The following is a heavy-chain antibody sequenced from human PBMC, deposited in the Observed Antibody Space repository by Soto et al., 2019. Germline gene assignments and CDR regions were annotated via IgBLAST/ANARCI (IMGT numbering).Heavy chain of an antibody. CDR3: AKESARGYCSSTSCPLDY. V-gene: IGHV3-30*18. J-gene: IGHJ4*02. Sequence: QVQLVESGGGVVQPGRSLRLSCAASGFTFSSYGMHWVRQAPGKGLEWVAVISYDGSNKYYADSVKGRFTISRDNSKNTLYLQMNSLRAEDTAVYYCAKESARGYCSSTSCPLDYWGQGTLVTVSS. CDR1: GFTFSSYG. CDR2: ISYDGSNK. D-gene: IGHD2-2*01.